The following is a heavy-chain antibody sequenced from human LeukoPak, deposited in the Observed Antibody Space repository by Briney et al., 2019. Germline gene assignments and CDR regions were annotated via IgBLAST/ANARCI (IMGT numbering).Heavy chain of an antibody. V-gene: IGHV1-18*04. CDR2: ISAYNGNT. Sequence: ASVKVSCKASGYTFTGYYMHWVRQAPGQGLEWMGWISAYNGNTNYAQKLQGRVTMTTDTSTSTAYMELRSLRSDDTAVYYCARDLTAAAGKAPHWFDPWGQGTLVTVSS. J-gene: IGHJ5*02. CDR1: GYTFTGYY. CDR3: ARDLTAAAGKAPHWFDP. D-gene: IGHD6-13*01.